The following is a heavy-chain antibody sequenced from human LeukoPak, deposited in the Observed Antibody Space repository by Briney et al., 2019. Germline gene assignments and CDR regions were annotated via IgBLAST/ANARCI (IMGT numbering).Heavy chain of an antibody. CDR2: INPNSGGT. D-gene: IGHD3-22*01. CDR3: ARDRGYYDSSGYYGY. J-gene: IGHJ4*02. CDR1: GYTFTGYY. V-gene: IGHV1-2*02. Sequence: ASVKVSCKASGYTFTGYYKHWVRQAPGQGLERMGWINPNSGGTNYAQKFQGRVTMTRDTSISTAYMELSRLRSGDTAVYYCARDRGYYDSSGYYGYWGQGTLVTVSS.